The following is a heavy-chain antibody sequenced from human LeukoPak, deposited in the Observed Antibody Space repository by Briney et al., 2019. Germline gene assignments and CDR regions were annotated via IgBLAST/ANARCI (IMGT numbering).Heavy chain of an antibody. CDR1: GFTFSSYG. CDR3: AKDVGSSMVRGYDY. CDR2: IRYDGSNK. V-gene: IGHV3-30*02. Sequence: GGSLRLSRAASGFTFSSYGMHWVRQAPGKGLEWVAFIRYDGSNKYYADSVKGRFTISRDNSKNTLYLQMNSLRAEDTAVYYCAKDVGSSMVRGYDYWGQGTLVTVSS. D-gene: IGHD3-10*01. J-gene: IGHJ4*02.